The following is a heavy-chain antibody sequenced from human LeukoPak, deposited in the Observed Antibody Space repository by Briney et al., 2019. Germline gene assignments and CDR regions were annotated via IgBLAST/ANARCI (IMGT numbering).Heavy chain of an antibody. J-gene: IGHJ4*02. V-gene: IGHV3-23*01. D-gene: IGHD5-18*01. Sequence: PGGSLRLSCTASGFTFSCCDMQWVRQAPGKGLEWVSAISGSGGSTYYADSVKGRFTISRDNSKNTLYLQMNSLRAEDTAVYYCAKDLRGYNYGFYFDYWGQGTLVTVSS. CDR2: ISGSGGST. CDR1: GFTFSCCD. CDR3: AKDLRGYNYGFYFDY.